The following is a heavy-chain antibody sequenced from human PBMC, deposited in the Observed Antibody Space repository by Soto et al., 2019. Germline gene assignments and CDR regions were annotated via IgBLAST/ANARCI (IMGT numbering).Heavy chain of an antibody. J-gene: IGHJ3*02. Sequence: ASVKVSCKVSGYTLTELSMHWVRQAPGKGLEWMGWISAYNGNTNYAQKLQGRVTMTTDTSTSTAYMELRSLRSDDTAVYYCARGFRLVQRSFDIWGQGTMVTVSS. V-gene: IGHV1-18*01. D-gene: IGHD6-19*01. CDR2: ISAYNGNT. CDR3: ARGFRLVQRSFDI. CDR1: GYTLTELS.